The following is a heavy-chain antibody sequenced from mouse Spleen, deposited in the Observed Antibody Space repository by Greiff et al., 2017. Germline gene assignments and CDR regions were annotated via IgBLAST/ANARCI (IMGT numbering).Heavy chain of an antibody. J-gene: IGHJ3*01. CDR3: AALYDYGFAY. Sequence: QVQLQQPGAELVMPGASVKLSCKASGYTFTSYLMHWVKQRPGQGLEWIGEIDPSDSYTNYNQKFKGKATLTVDKSSSTAYMQLSSLTSEDSAVYYCAALYDYGFAYWGQGTLVTVSA. D-gene: IGHD2-4*01. V-gene: IGHV1-69*01. CDR1: GYTFTSYL. CDR2: IDPSDSYT.